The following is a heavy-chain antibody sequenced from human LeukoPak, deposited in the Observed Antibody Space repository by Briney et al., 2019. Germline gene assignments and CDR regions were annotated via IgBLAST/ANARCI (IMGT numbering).Heavy chain of an antibody. D-gene: IGHD2-8*01. CDR1: GYTLTELS. J-gene: IGHJ4*02. CDR2: LDPEDGET. V-gene: IGHV1-24*01. Sequence: ASVKVSCKVSGYTLTELSMHWVRQAPGKGLEWMGGLDPEDGETIYAQKFQGRVTMTEDTSTDTAYMELSSLRSEDTAVYYCAVGYCTNGVCYTIGYWGQGTLVTVSS. CDR3: AVGYCTNGVCYTIGY.